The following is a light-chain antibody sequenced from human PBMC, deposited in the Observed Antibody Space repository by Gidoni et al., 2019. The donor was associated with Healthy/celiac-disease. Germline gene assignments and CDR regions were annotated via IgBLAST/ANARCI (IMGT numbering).Light chain of an antibody. CDR3: QQYNNWLTWT. CDR2: GAS. V-gene: IGKV3-15*01. Sequence: EIVMTQSPATLSVSPGERATLSCRASQSVSSNLAWYQQKPGQAPRLLIYGASTRATGIPARFSGSGSGTEFTLTISSLQSEDFAVYYCQQYNNWLTWTFGQGTKVENK. J-gene: IGKJ1*01. CDR1: QSVSSN.